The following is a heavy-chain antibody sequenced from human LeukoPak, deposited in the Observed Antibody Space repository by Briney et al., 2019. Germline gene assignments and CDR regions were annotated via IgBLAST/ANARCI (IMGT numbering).Heavy chain of an antibody. CDR1: GFTFSSYS. V-gene: IGHV3-21*01. CDR2: ISSSSSYI. J-gene: IGHJ4*02. Sequence: GGSLRLSCAASGFTFSSYSMNWVCQASGKGLEWVSSISSSSSYIYYADSVKGRFTISRDNAKNSLYLQINSLRAEDTAVYYCARATYSYYDSSGYSVGDYWGQGTLVTVSS. CDR3: ARATYSYYDSSGYSVGDY. D-gene: IGHD3-22*01.